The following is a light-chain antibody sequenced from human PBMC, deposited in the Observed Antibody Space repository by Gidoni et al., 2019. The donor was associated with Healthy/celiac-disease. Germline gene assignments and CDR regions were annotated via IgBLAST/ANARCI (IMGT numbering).Light chain of an antibody. CDR2: AAS. CDR3: LT. J-gene: IGKJ2*01. CDR1: QSISSS. V-gene: IGKV1-39*01. Sequence: DIQMTQSPSSLSASVGDRVTITCRSSQSISSSLNWSQQKPGKAPKLLIYAASSLQSGVPSRFSGSGSGTEFTLTISSLQPEDFATYYQLTFGQGTKLEIK.